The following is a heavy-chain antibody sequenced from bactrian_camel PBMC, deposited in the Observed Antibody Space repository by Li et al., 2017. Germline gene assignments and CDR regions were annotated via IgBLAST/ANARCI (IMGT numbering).Heavy chain of an antibody. D-gene: IGHD4*01. J-gene: IGHJ4*01. CDR2: IYIGTART. CDR1: GFGFSVYY. CDR3: SADRPAPDCPE. Sequence: QLVDSGGGLVQPGGSLRLSCAQSGFGFSVYYMNWVRQAPGKGLEWVASIYIGTARTYYADSVKGRFTMSRDNAKSTLYQQMNSLKIDDTAVYYCSADRPAPDCPEGGRGTQVTVS. V-gene: IGHV3-2*01.